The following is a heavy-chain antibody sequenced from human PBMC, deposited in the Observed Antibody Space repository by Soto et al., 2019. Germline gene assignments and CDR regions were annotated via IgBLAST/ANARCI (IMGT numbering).Heavy chain of an antibody. V-gene: IGHV4-31*03. CDR2: IYYSGTT. D-gene: IGHD4-4*01. CDR3: ARGGYSPQVEAFDI. CDR1: GDSISNGGYY. Sequence: QVQLQESGPGLVKPSQTLSLTCSVSGDSISNGGYYWNWIRQHPGKGLEWIGYIYYSGTTFYNPSLKSRAKLSVDTAKNQFSLKLSSVTAADTAVYFCARGGYSPQVEAFDIWGQGTMVTVSS. J-gene: IGHJ3*02.